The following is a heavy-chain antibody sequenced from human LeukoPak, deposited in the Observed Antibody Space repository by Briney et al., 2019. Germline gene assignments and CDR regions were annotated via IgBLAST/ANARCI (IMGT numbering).Heavy chain of an antibody. CDR1: GDSISSYY. D-gene: IGHD5-12*01. Sequence: SETLSLTCTVSGDSISSYYWSWIRQPAGNGLEWIGRIYTSGSTNYNPSLKSRVTISVDTSKNQFSLKLSSVTAADTAVYYCARESRGYSGYDYYYYYYMDVWGKGTTVTISS. CDR3: ARESRGYSGYDYYYYYYMDV. CDR2: IYTSGST. V-gene: IGHV4-4*07. J-gene: IGHJ6*03.